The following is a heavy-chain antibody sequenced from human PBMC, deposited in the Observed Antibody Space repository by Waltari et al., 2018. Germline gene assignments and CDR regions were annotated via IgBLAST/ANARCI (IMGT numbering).Heavy chain of an antibody. J-gene: IGHJ4*02. CDR3: ARVATYYDFWSGYTSGYFDY. CDR1: GYTFTSYG. V-gene: IGHV1-18*01. CDR2: ISAYNGNT. D-gene: IGHD3-3*01. Sequence: QVQLVQSGAEVKKPGASVKVSCKASGYTFTSYGISWVRQAPGQGLEWMGWISAYNGNTNDAQKLQGRVTMTTDTSTSTAYMELRSLRSDDTAVYYCARVATYYDFWSGYTSGYFDYWGQGTLVTVSS.